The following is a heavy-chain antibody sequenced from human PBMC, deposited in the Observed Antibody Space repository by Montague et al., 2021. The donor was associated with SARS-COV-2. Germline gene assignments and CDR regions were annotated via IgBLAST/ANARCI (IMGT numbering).Heavy chain of an antibody. J-gene: IGHJ6*02. CDR2: TYYRSKWYN. Sequence: CAISGDSVSSNSAAWNWIRQSPSRGLEWLGRTYYRSKWYNDYAVSVKSRITINPDTSKNQFSLQLNSVTPEDTAVYYCARGLWFGELLSLYYYYGMDVWGQGTTVTVFS. D-gene: IGHD3-10*01. CDR1: GDSVSSNSAA. CDR3: ARGLWFGELLSLYYYYGMDV. V-gene: IGHV6-1*01.